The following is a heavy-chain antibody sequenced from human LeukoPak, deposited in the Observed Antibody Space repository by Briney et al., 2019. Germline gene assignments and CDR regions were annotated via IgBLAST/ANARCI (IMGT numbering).Heavy chain of an antibody. V-gene: IGHV4-59*12. Sequence: SETLSLTCTVSGGSISSYYWSWIRQPPGKGLEWNGYIYYSGSTNYNPSLKSRVTISVDTSKNQFSLKLSSVTAADTAVYYCARVGYDSSAPADYWGQGTLVTVSS. CDR3: ARVGYDSSAPADY. D-gene: IGHD3-22*01. CDR1: GGSISSYY. CDR2: IYYSGST. J-gene: IGHJ4*02.